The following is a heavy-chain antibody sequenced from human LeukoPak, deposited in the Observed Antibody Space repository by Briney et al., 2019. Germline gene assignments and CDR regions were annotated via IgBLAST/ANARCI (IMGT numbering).Heavy chain of an antibody. J-gene: IGHJ3*02. CDR2: IIPIFGTA. CDR1: GGTFSSYA. D-gene: IGHD2-2*01. V-gene: IGHV1-69*13. CDR3: ASTLGYCSSTSCLPYAFDI. Sequence: SVKVSCKASGGTFSSYAISWVRQAPGQGLEWMGGIIPIFGTANYAQKFQGRVTITADESTSTAYMELSSLRSEDTAVYYCASTLGYCSSTSCLPYAFDIWGQGTMVTVSS.